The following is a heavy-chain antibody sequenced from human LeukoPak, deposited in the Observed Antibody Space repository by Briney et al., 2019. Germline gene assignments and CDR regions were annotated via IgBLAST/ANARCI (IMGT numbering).Heavy chain of an antibody. J-gene: IGHJ3*02. D-gene: IGHD3-22*01. CDR2: IGAFNGNT. V-gene: IGHV1-18*01. CDR1: GYSFDRYG. Sequence: GASVKVSCKASGYSFDRYGISWVRQAPGQGLEWLGWIGAFNGNTNYAQNLQGRVTMTADTSTTTAYMELRSLSSDDTAVYCCARDFLSYDGSENHFEDTFDIWGQGTMVTVSS. CDR3: ARDFLSYDGSENHFEDTFDI.